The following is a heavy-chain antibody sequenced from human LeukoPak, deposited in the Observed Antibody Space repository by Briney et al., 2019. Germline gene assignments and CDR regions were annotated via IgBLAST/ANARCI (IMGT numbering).Heavy chain of an antibody. J-gene: IGHJ6*02. CDR3: AKDHGAHYYYYGMDV. Sequence: GGSLRLSCAASGFTFSSYAMSWVRQAPGKGLEWVSGISGSGGSTYYADSVKGRFTISRDNSKKTLFLQMNSLRAEDTAVYYCAKDHGAHYYYYGMDVWGQGTTVTVSS. D-gene: IGHD4-17*01. CDR1: GFTFSSYA. V-gene: IGHV3-23*01. CDR2: ISGSGGST.